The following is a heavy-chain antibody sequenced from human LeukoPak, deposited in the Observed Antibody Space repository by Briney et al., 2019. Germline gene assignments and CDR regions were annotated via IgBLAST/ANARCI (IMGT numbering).Heavy chain of an antibody. CDR1: GFTFSSYA. CDR3: ARDLANTPDY. J-gene: IGHJ4*02. Sequence: GRSLRLSCAASGFTFSSYAMHWVRQAPGKGLEWVAVISYDGSNKYYADSVKGRFTISRDNSKNTLYLQMNSLRAEDTAVYYCARDLANTPDYWGQGTLVTVSS. V-gene: IGHV3-30*04. CDR2: ISYDGSNK.